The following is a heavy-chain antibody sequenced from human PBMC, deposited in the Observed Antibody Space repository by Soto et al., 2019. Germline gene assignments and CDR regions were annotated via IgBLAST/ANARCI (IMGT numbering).Heavy chain of an antibody. V-gene: IGHV3-21*01. CDR1: GFTFSSYS. J-gene: IGHJ6*02. CDR3: ASSSCRFLEWLFDPPFCNGMDV. CDR2: ISSSSSYI. D-gene: IGHD3-3*01. Sequence: PGGSLRLSCAASGFTFSSYSMNWVRQAPGKGLEWVSSISSSSSYIYYADSVKGRFTISRDNAKNSLYLQMNSLRAEDTAVYYCASSSCRFLEWLFDPPFCNGMDVWGQGTTVTVSS.